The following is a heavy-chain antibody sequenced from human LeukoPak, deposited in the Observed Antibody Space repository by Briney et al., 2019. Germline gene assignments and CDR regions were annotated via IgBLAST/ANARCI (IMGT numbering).Heavy chain of an antibody. V-gene: IGHV3-7*03. J-gene: IGHJ1*01. D-gene: IGHD6-19*01. Sequence: GGSLRPSCAASGFTFSSFWMSWVRQAPGKGLEWVANINQDGNEKFYVDSVKGRFTISRDNAKNSLFLQMNSLRAEDTAVYYCAHTIAVATTPEYFQHWGQGTLVTVSS. CDR1: GFTFSSFW. CDR3: AHTIAVATTPEYFQH. CDR2: INQDGNEK.